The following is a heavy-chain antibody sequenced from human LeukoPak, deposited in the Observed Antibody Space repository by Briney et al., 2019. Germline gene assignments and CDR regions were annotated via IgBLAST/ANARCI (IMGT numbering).Heavy chain of an antibody. Sequence: SETLSLTCAVSGGSISSSNWWSWVRQPPGKGLEWIGEIYHSGSTNYNPSLKSRVTISVDKSKNQFSLKLSSVTAADTAVYYCARASRRLEELSLYRWGQGTLVTVSS. CDR2: IYHSGST. J-gene: IGHJ4*02. V-gene: IGHV4-4*02. CDR3: ARASRRLEELSLYR. CDR1: GGSISSSNW. D-gene: IGHD3-16*02.